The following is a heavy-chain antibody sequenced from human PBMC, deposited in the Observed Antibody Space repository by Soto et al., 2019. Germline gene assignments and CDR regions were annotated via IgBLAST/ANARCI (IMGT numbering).Heavy chain of an antibody. Sequence: QLQLQESGPGLVKPSETLSLTCTVSGGSISSSSYYWGWIRQPPGKGLEWIGSIYYSGSTYYNPSLKSRVTISVDTSKNQFSLKLSSVTAADTAVYYCARQGIAAAGTEDDAFDIWGQGTMVTVSS. D-gene: IGHD6-13*01. J-gene: IGHJ3*02. CDR1: GGSISSSSYY. CDR2: IYYSGST. V-gene: IGHV4-39*01. CDR3: ARQGIAAAGTEDDAFDI.